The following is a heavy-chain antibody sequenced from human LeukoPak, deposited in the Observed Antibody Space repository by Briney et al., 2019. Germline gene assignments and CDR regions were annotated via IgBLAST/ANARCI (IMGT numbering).Heavy chain of an antibody. CDR2: IYYSGST. V-gene: IGHV4-59*01. CDR1: GGSISSYY. Sequence: SETLSLTCTVSGGSISSYYWSWIRQPPGKGLEWIGYIYYSGSTNYKPSLKSRVTISVDTSKNQFSLKLSSVTAADTAVYYCARGRWVATNQAYYFDDWGQGTLVTVSS. J-gene: IGHJ4*02. D-gene: IGHD5-12*01. CDR3: ARGRWVATNQAYYFDD.